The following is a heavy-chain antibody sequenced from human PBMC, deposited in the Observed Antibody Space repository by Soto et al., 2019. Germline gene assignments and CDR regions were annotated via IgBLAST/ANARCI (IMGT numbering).Heavy chain of an antibody. CDR1: GFSISNYW. CDR3: ARFRSAIPGES. D-gene: IGHD2-21*01. V-gene: IGHV3-7*05. Sequence: EVQLVESGGGLVQSGGSLRLSCAATGFSISNYWMSWVRQGPGKGPEWVANIKQDASEKYYVDSVKGRFTISRDNAENSLYLQMPSLRAEDTAVYHCARFRSAIPGESWGQGTLVTASS. CDR2: IKQDASEK. J-gene: IGHJ5*02.